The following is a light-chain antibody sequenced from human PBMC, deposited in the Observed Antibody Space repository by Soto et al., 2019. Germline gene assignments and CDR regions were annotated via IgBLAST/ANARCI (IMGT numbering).Light chain of an antibody. Sequence: DIQMTQSPSSLSASVGDRVTITCRASQRIRSYVNWYHLRPGKAPQLLIYAASTLQSGVPSRFSGSGSVAQFTLAISSLQSEDSGPYFCQQIFSTTTWTFGQGTTVQIK. V-gene: IGKV1-39*01. CDR3: QQIFSTTTWT. J-gene: IGKJ1*01. CDR2: AAS. CDR1: QRIRSY.